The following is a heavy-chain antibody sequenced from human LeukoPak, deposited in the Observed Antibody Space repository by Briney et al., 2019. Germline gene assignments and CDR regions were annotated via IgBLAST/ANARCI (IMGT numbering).Heavy chain of an antibody. D-gene: IGHD3-10*01. Sequence: SETLSLTCTVSGGSISSGDCYWSWIRQPPGKGLEWIGYIYYSGSTYYNPSLRSRVTISADTSKNQFSLRLSSVTAADTAVYYCARVLTLGDDAFDIWGQGTMVTVSS. V-gene: IGHV4-30-4*08. CDR2: IYYSGST. CDR3: ARVLTLGDDAFDI. CDR1: GGSISSGDCY. J-gene: IGHJ3*02.